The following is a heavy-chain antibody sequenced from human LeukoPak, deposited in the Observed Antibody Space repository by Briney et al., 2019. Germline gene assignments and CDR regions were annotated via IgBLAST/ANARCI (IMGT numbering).Heavy chain of an antibody. J-gene: IGHJ4*02. D-gene: IGHD5-24*01. CDR3: AREDGSNGGVDY. Sequence: SETLSFTCTVSGVSISSYYWSWIRQPAGKGLEWIGRTYTSGRTNYNTSLRSRVTMSVDTSKTQFSLKLSSVTAADTAVYYCAREDGSNGGVDYWGQGTLVTVSS. CDR1: GVSISSYY. V-gene: IGHV4-4*07. CDR2: TYTSGRT.